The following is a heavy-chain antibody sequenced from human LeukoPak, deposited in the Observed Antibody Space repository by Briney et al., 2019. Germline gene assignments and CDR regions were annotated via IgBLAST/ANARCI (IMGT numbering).Heavy chain of an antibody. CDR3: ARSYCGGDCYSGGGIVDY. Sequence: SETLSLTRTVSGGSISGYYWSWIRQPPGNGLELIGYIYHSGRANYNPSLRSRFTISVDTSKNQFSLKLSAVAAADTAVYYCARSYCGGDCYSGGGIVDYWGQGTLVTVSS. CDR1: GGSISGYY. CDR2: IYHSGRA. D-gene: IGHD2-21*02. J-gene: IGHJ4*02. V-gene: IGHV4-4*09.